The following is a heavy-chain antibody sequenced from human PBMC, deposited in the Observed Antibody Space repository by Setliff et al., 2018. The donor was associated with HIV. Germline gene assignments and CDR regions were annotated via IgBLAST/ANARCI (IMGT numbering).Heavy chain of an antibody. J-gene: IGHJ4*02. CDR1: YGSISGHY. Sequence: KTSETLSLTCTVSYGSISGHYWTWIRQPPGKGLEWIGYIHHSGGTQYNPSLMSRLTMSVDSSKNQFSLSLSSVTAADTAVYYCARLPDINSWPFDYWARGTLVTVS. V-gene: IGHV4-59*11. CDR2: IHHSGGT. D-gene: IGHD6-13*01. CDR3: ARLPDINSWPFDY.